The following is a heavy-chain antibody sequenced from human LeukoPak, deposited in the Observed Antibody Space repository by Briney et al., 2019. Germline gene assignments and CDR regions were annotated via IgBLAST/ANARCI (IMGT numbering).Heavy chain of an antibody. D-gene: IGHD3-16*02. CDR3: ARDLLGYNYYYMDV. CDR2: ISSSSSYI. CDR1: GFTFSSYN. J-gene: IGHJ6*03. V-gene: IGHV3-21*01. Sequence: GGSLRLSCAASGFTFSSYNMNWVRQAPGKGLEWVSSISSSSSYIYYADSVRGRFTISRHNAKNSLYLQMNSLRAEDTAVYYCARDLLGYNYYYMDVWGKGTTVTVSS.